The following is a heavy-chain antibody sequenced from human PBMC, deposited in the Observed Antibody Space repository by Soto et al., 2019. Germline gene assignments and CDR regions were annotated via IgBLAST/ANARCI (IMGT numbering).Heavy chain of an antibody. V-gene: IGHV4-4*02. CDR1: CGSISSSNW. Sequence: SETLSLTCAVSCGSISSSNWWSWVRQPPGKGLEWIGEIYHSGITNSNPSLKSRVTISVDKSKNQFSLKLSSVTAEDTAVYYCVRVGVQLWLWYFEYWGKGTMVTVSS. J-gene: IGHJ4*02. CDR3: VRVGVQLWLWYFEY. D-gene: IGHD5-18*01. CDR2: IYHSGIT.